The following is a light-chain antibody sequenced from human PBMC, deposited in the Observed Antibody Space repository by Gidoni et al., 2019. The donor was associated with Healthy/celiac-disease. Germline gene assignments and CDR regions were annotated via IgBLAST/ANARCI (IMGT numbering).Light chain of an antibody. J-gene: IGKJ2*01. CDR1: QSISSY. Sequence: IPMTQSPSSLSASVGDRVTITCRASQSISSYLNWYQQKPGKAPKLLIYAASSLQSGVPSRFSGSRSGTDFTLTISSLQPEDFATYYCQQSYSTPRYTFGQGTKLEIK. CDR3: QQSYSTPRYT. CDR2: AAS. V-gene: IGKV1-39*01.